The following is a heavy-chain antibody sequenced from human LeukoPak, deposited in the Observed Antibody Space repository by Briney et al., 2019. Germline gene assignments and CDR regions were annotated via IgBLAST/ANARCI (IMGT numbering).Heavy chain of an antibody. CDR1: GGSISSYY. CDR3: AGGLDYVWGTFDY. Sequence: SETLSLTCTVSGGSISSYYWSWIRQPPGKGLEWIGYIYYSGSTNYNPSLKSRVTISVGTSKNQFSLKLSSVTAADTAVYYCAGGLDYVWGTFDYWGQGTLVTVSS. J-gene: IGHJ4*02. CDR2: IYYSGST. V-gene: IGHV4-59*08. D-gene: IGHD3-16*01.